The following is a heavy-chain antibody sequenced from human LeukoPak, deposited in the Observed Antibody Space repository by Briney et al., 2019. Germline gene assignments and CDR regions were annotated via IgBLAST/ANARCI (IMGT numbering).Heavy chain of an antibody. J-gene: IGHJ4*02. Sequence: GGSLRLSCAASGFTFSSYSMSWVRQAPGKGLEWVSSISSSSSYIYYADSVKGRFTISRDNAKNSLYLQMNSLRAEDTAVYYCARDSRFLGFDYWGQGTLVTVSS. CDR1: GFTFSSYS. D-gene: IGHD1-26*01. V-gene: IGHV3-21*01. CDR3: ARDSRFLGFDY. CDR2: ISSSSSYI.